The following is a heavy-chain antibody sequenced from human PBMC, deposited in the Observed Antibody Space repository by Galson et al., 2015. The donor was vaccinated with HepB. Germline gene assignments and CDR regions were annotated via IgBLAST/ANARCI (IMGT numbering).Heavy chain of an antibody. CDR1: GGTLSSYA. CDR2: IIPIFGTA. V-gene: IGHV1-69*13. Sequence: SVKVSCKASGGTLSSYAISWVRQAPGQGLEWMGGIIPIFGTANYAQKFQGRVTITADESTSTAYMELSSLRSEDTAVYYCARLAANYYDSSGYPAEYFQHWGQGTLVTVSS. CDR3: ARLAANYYDSSGYPAEYFQH. J-gene: IGHJ1*01. D-gene: IGHD3-22*01.